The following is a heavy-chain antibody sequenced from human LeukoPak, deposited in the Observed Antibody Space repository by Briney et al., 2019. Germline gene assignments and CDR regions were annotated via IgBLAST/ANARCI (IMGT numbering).Heavy chain of an antibody. J-gene: IGHJ4*02. CDR2: IRSKTYGGTT. D-gene: IGHD2-21*01. CDR3: TRDRVGLWWFN. Sequence: GGSLRLSCTASGSTSGDDALNWFRQAPGKGLEWVGFIRSKTYGGTTEYAASVKGRFTISRDDSKSIAYLQMNSLKTEDTAVYYCTRDRVGLWWFNWGQGTLVTVSS. V-gene: IGHV3-49*03. CDR1: GSTSGDDA.